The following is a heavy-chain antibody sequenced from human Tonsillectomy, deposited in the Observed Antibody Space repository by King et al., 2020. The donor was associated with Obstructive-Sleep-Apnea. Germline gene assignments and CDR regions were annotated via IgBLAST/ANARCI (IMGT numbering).Heavy chain of an antibody. D-gene: IGHD5-18*01. V-gene: IGHV3-33*01. CDR2: IWDDGSNK. J-gene: IGHJ6*02. Sequence: VQLVESGGGVVQPGRSLRLSCAASGFTFSSYGMHWVRQAPGKGLEWVAVIWDDGSNKYYADSVKGRLTISRDNSKNTLYLQMNSLRADDTAVYYCARVRIQLGYSMDVWGQGTTVTVSS. CDR3: ARVRIQLGYSMDV. CDR1: GFTFSSYG.